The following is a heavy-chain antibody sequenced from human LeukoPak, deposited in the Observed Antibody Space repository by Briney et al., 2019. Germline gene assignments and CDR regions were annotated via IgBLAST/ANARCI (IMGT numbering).Heavy chain of an antibody. J-gene: IGHJ4*02. V-gene: IGHV4-39*07. CDR2: IYYSGST. Sequence: PSETLSLTCTVSGGSISSSSYYWGWIRQPPGKGLEWIGSIYYSGSTYYNPSLKSRVTISVDTSKNQFSLKLSSVTAADTAVYYCARAPPLSRFGELWDYWGQGTLVTVSS. D-gene: IGHD3-10*01. CDR1: GGSISSSSYY. CDR3: ARAPPLSRFGELWDY.